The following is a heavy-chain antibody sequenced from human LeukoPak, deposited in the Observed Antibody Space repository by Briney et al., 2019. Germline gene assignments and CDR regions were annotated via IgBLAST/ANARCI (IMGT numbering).Heavy chain of an antibody. CDR2: IVASSGST. J-gene: IGHJ4*02. CDR1: GFSLSNSA. V-gene: IGHV3-23*01. D-gene: IGHD5-12*01. Sequence: GGSLRLSCAASGFSLSNSAMNWVRQAPGKGLEWLSLIVASSGSTFYADSVKGRFTISRDNSKNTLYPQMHSLRADDTAVYYCAKGAYDYIEMGYFDYWGQGTLVTVSS. CDR3: AKGAYDYIEMGYFDY.